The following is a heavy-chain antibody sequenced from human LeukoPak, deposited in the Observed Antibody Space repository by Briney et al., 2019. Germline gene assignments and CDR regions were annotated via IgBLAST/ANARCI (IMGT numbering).Heavy chain of an antibody. J-gene: IGHJ4*02. CDR1: GGSISSSSYY. Sequence: PSETLSLTCSVSGGSISSSSYYWGWIRQPPGKGLEWIGCISYSGNTYYNPSLKSRVTISVDTSKKQFSLELTSVTAADTAFYYCARDSSGFYYARMLNYWGQGTLVTVSS. CDR2: ISYSGNT. CDR3: ARDSSGFYYARMLNY. V-gene: IGHV4-39*07. D-gene: IGHD3-22*01.